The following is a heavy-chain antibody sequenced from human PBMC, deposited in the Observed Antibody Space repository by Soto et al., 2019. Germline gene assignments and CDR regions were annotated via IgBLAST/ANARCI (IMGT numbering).Heavy chain of an antibody. J-gene: IGHJ4*02. CDR1: GFTFRNND. Sequence: RGSLRLSCSASGFTFRNNDLSWFRQAPGKGLDWVSGITGSGRDTYYADSVKGRFTISRDNSKNMVFLQMNSLRAEDTALYYCAKNGLDNSPSAIDSWGPGTLVTVSS. D-gene: IGHD2-8*01. CDR3: AKNGLDNSPSAIDS. CDR2: ITGSGRDT. V-gene: IGHV3-23*01.